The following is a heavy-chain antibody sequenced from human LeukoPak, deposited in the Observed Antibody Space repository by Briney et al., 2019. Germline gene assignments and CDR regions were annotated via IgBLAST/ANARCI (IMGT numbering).Heavy chain of an antibody. CDR2: VDHSGST. V-gene: IGHV4-34*01. Sequence: SETLSLTCAVSGGSLSGSYWNWIRQPPGKGLEWIGEVDHSGSTNYNPSLKSRVTTSADTSMNQFSLRLSSVTAADTAVYYCARGRRSSGRHDATDIWGQGTMVTVSS. J-gene: IGHJ3*02. CDR3: ARGRRSSGRHDATDI. CDR1: GGSLSGSY. D-gene: IGHD6-19*01.